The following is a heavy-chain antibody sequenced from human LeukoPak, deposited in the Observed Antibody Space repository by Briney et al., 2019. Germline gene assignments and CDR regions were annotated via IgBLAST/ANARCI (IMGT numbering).Heavy chain of an antibody. CDR1: GFTFSSYE. Sequence: GGSLRLSCAASGFTFSSYEMNWVRQAPGKGMESDSYISSSGSSIYDGDSVKGRFTISRDNAKNSLYLQMNSLRAEDTAVYYCARARFTMVRGALYFDYWGQGTLVTVSS. CDR2: ISSSGSSI. V-gene: IGHV3-48*03. CDR3: ARARFTMVRGALYFDY. J-gene: IGHJ4*02. D-gene: IGHD3-10*01.